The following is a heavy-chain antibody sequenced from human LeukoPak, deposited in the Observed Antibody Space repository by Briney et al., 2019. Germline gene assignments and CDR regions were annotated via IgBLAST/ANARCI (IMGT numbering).Heavy chain of an antibody. CDR3: ARSYYGSGSYSFDY. D-gene: IGHD3-10*01. CDR2: ISAYNGNT. V-gene: IGHV1-18*01. J-gene: IGHJ4*02. Sequence: ASVEVSCKASGYTFTSYGISWVRQAPGQGLEWMGWISAYNGNTNYAQKLQGRVTMTTDTSTSTAYMELRSLRSDDTAVYYCARSYYGSGSYSFDYWGQGTLVTVSS. CDR1: GYTFTSYG.